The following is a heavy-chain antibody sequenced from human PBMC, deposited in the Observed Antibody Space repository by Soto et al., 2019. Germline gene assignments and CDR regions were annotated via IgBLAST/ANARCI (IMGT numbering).Heavy chain of an antibody. CDR2: ISGSGGST. CDR3: AKESGHPRWFGDPYYFDY. D-gene: IGHD3-10*01. J-gene: IGHJ4*02. CDR1: GFTFSSYA. V-gene: IGHV3-23*01. Sequence: GESLKISCAASGFTFSSYAMSWVRQAPGKGLEWVSAISGSGGSTYYADSVKGRFTISRDNSKNTLYLQMNSLRAEDTAVYYCAKESGHPRWFGDPYYFDYWGQGTLVTVSS.